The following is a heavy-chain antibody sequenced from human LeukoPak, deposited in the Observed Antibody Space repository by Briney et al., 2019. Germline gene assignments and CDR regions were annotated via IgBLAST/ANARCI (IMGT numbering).Heavy chain of an antibody. J-gene: IGHJ3*02. Sequence: ASVKVSCKASGYTFTSYGISWVRQAPGQGLEWMGWISAYNGNTNHAQKLQGRVTMTTDTSMSTAYMELRSLRSDDTAVYYCAREREGVLLWFGAPHGAFDIWGQGTMVTVSS. D-gene: IGHD3-10*01. CDR2: ISAYNGNT. CDR1: GYTFTSYG. V-gene: IGHV1-18*01. CDR3: AREREGVLLWFGAPHGAFDI.